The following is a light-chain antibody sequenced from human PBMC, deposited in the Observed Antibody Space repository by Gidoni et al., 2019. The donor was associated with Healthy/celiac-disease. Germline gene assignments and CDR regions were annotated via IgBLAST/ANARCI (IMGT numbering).Light chain of an antibody. CDR3: QQYYSYPT. J-gene: IGKJ1*01. V-gene: IGKV1-8*01. CDR1: QGISSY. Sequence: AIRMTQSPSSLSPSTGDRVTITCRASQGISSYLAWYQQKPGKAPKLLIYAASTLQSGVPSRFSGSGSGTDFTLTISCLQSEDFATYYCQQYYSYPTFXQXTKVEIK. CDR2: AAS.